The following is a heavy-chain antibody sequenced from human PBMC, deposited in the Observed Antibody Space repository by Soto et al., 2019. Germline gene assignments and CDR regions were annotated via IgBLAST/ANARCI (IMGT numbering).Heavy chain of an antibody. CDR1: GFTFSSYG. D-gene: IGHD4-17*01. V-gene: IGHV3-30*18. Sequence: QVQLVESGGGVVQPGRSLRLSCAASGFTFSSYGMHWVRQAPGKGLEWVAVISYDGSNKYYADSVKGRFTISRDNSKNTRSLQMNSLRAEDTAVYYCAKDRTTVTAIYYYGMDVWGQGTTVTVSS. CDR2: ISYDGSNK. J-gene: IGHJ6*02. CDR3: AKDRTTVTAIYYYGMDV.